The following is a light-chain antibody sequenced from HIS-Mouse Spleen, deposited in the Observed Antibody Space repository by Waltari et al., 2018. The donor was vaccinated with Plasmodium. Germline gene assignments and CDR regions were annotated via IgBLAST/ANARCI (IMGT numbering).Light chain of an antibody. CDR1: SRYVGGYNY. V-gene: IGLV2-14*03. CDR2: DVS. Sequence: QSALTQPASVSGSPGQSITISCTGTSRYVGGYNYVPWYQQHPGKAPKLMIYDVSNRPSGVSNRFSGSKSGNTASLTISGLQAEDEADYYCSSYTSSSTRVFGTGTKVTVL. CDR3: SSYTSSSTRV. J-gene: IGLJ1*01.